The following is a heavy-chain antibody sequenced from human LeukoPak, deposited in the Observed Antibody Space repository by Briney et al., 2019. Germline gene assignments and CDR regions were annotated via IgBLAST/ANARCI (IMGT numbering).Heavy chain of an antibody. CDR3: AGGAARRLYYYYYMDV. J-gene: IGHJ6*03. CDR1: GGSISSYY. V-gene: IGHV4-4*09. D-gene: IGHD6-6*01. CDR2: IYTSGST. Sequence: SETLSLTCTVSGGSISSYYWSWIRQPPGKGLEWIGYIYTSGSTNYNPSLKSRVTISVDTSKNQFSLKLSSVTAPDTAVYYCAGGAARRLYYYYYMDVWGKGTTVTVSS.